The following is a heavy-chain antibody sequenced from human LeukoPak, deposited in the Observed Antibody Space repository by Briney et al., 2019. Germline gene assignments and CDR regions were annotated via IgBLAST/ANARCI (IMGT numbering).Heavy chain of an antibody. CDR3: SRVAAGIVFFQR. J-gene: IGHJ1*01. CDR1: GYSLSSGYY. CDR2: IHHSGST. Sequence: PSETLSLTCIVSGYSLSSGYYWGWIRQPPGKGLEWIGNIHHSGSTYYNPSLKSRVPISVDTSKDQLSLKLSSVTAADTAVYYCSRVAAGIVFFQRWGQGTLVTVSP. V-gene: IGHV4-38-2*02. D-gene: IGHD6-13*01.